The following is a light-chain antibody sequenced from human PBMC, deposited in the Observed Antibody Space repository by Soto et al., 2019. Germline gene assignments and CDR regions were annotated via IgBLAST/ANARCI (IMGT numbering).Light chain of an antibody. J-gene: IGKJ5*01. CDR2: DAS. CDR3: QQRSNWPT. CDR1: QSIGTT. Sequence: EMVMTQTPTTLSVSPVERSTLSFRASQSIGTTLAWYQQRPGQAPRLLIYDASNRATGIPARFSGSGSGTDFTLTISSLEPEDFAVYYCQQRSNWPTFGQGTRLEIK. V-gene: IGKV3-11*01.